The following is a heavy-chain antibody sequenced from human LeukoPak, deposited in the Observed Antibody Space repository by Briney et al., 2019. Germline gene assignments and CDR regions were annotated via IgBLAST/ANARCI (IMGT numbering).Heavy chain of an antibody. CDR1: GFTFSSYA. J-gene: IGHJ4*02. CDR2: IKSRTDGGTT. CDR3: TTDRVAGTGDFDY. Sequence: PGGSLRLSCAASGFTFSSYAMGWVRQAPGKGLEWVGRIKSRTDGGTTDYAAPVKGRFTISKDDSKNTLYLEMNSLKTEDTAVYYCTTDRVAGTGDFDYWGQGTLVTVSS. D-gene: IGHD6-19*01. V-gene: IGHV3-15*01.